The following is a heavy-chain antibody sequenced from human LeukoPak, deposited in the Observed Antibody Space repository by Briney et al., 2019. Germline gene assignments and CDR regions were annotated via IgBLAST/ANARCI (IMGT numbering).Heavy chain of an antibody. CDR2: MNPNSGNT. CDR3: AREGAVAGTAYYYYYYMDV. CDR1: GYTFTSYG. J-gene: IGHJ6*03. V-gene: IGHV1-8*02. D-gene: IGHD6-19*01. Sequence: GASVKVSCKASGYTFTSYGINWVRQATGQGLEWMGWMNPNSGNTGYAQKFQGRVTMTRNTSISTAYMELSSLRSEDTAVYYCAREGAVAGTAYYYYYYMDVWGKGTTVTISS.